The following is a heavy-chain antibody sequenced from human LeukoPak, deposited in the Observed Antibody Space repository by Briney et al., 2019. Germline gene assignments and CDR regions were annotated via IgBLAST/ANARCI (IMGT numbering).Heavy chain of an antibody. V-gene: IGHV4-34*01. CDR2: INHSGST. CDR3: ARGYIPVYYDSSGYYPYFDY. CDR1: GGSFSGYY. J-gene: IGHJ4*02. Sequence: PSETLSLTCAVYGGSFSGYYWSWIRQPPGKGLEWIGEINHSGSTNYNPSLKSRVTISVDTSKNQFSLKLSSVTAADTAVYYCARGYIPVYYDSSGYYPYFDYWGQGTLVTVSS. D-gene: IGHD3-22*01.